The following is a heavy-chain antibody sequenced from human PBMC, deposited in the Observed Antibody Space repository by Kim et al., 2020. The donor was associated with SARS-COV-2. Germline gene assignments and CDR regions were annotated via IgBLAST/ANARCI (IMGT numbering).Heavy chain of an antibody. V-gene: IGHV3-7*01. J-gene: IGHJ4*03. D-gene: IGHD1-26*01. CDR3: ARRGPRWYSGSYSDY. Sequence: GGSLRLSCAASGFTFSGYWMSWVRQAPGKGLEWVANIKQDGSEKYYVDSVKGRFTISRDNAKNSLYLQMNSLRAEDTAVYYCARRGPRWYSGSYSDYWG. CDR2: IKQDGSEK. CDR1: GFTFSGYW.